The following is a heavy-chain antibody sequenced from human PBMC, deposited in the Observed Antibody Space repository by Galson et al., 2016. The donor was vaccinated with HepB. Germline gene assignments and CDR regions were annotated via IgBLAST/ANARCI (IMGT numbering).Heavy chain of an antibody. V-gene: IGHV3-74*01. CDR2: ITIDGSTT. CDR1: GFIFSTYA. J-gene: IGHJ2*01. D-gene: IGHD1-7*01. Sequence: SLRLSCAASGFIFSTYAMSWVRQAPGKGLVWVSHITIDGSTTTYADSVKGRFTISRDNAKNTLYLQMNSLRAEDTAVYYCAKEATATTGAKTKRVWYFDLWGRGTLVTVSS. CDR3: AKEATATTGAKTKRVWYFDL.